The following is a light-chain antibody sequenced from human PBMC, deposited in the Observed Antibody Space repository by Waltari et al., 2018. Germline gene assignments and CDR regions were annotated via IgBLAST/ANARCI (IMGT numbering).Light chain of an antibody. CDR2: SAS. CDR1: QSISSW. CDR3: QQSYSRPLFT. J-gene: IGKJ3*01. V-gene: IGKV1-5*01. Sequence: DIQMTQSPSTLSASVGDRVTITCRASQSISSWLAWYQQKPGKAPKLLISSASTLQSGVPSRFSGSGSGTDFTLSIDTLQPEDFATYFCQQSYSRPLFTFGPGTKVYL.